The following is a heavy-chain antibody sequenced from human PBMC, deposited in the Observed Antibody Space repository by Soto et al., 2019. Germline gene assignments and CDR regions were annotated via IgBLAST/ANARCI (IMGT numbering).Heavy chain of an antibody. Sequence: QVQLVQSGAEVKKPGASVKVSCKASGYTFTSYGISWVRQAPGQGLEWMGWISAYNGNTNYAQKLQGRVTMTTDTATSTAYMEPRSLRSYDTAVYYCARDAHALLYGTGGVDYWGQGALVSVSS. CDR3: ARDAHALLYGTGGVDY. J-gene: IGHJ4*02. CDR2: ISAYNGNT. D-gene: IGHD3-10*01. V-gene: IGHV1-18*01. CDR1: GYTFTSYG.